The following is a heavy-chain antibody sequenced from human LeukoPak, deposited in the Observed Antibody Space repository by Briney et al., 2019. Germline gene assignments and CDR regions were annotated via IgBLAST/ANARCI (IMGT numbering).Heavy chain of an antibody. CDR1: GGSISSYY. CDR3: ARDDAGKAMKGFDY. D-gene: IGHD4-23*01. CDR2: IYTSGST. J-gene: IGHJ4*02. Sequence: NPSETLSLTCTVSGGSISSYYWSWIRQPAGKGLEWIGRIYTSGSTNYNPSLKSRVTMSVDTSKNQFSLKLSSVTAADTAVYYCARDDAGKAMKGFDYWGQGTLVTVSS. V-gene: IGHV4-4*07.